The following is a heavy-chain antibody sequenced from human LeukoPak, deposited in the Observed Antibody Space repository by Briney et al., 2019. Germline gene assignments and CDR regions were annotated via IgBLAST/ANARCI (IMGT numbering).Heavy chain of an antibody. CDR3: ARDLSRSRPDCSGGSCYSVY. CDR1: GFTFSSYA. D-gene: IGHD2-15*01. V-gene: IGHV3-30*04. J-gene: IGHJ4*02. CDR2: ISYDRSNK. Sequence: GGSLRLSCAASGFTFSSYAMHWVRQAPGKGLEWVAVISYDRSNKYYADSVKGRFTISRDNSKNTLYLQMNSLRAEDTAVYYCARDLSRSRPDCSGGSCYSVYWGQGTLVTVSS.